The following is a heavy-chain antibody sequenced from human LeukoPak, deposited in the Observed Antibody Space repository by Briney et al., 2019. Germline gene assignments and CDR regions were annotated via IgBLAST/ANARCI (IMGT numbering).Heavy chain of an antibody. V-gene: IGHV4-59*08. CDR3: ASPRGRWLSS. CDR1: GGSISSYY. D-gene: IGHD5-24*01. J-gene: IGHJ5*02. CDR2: IYYSGST. Sequence: PSETLSLTCTVSGGSISSYYWSWIRQPPGKGLEWIGYIYYSGSTNYNPSLKSRVTISVDTSKNQFSLKLSSVTAADTAVYYCASPRGRWLSSWGQGTLVTVSS.